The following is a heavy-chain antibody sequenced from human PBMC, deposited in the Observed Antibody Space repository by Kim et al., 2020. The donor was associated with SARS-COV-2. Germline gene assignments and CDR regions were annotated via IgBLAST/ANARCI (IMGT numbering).Heavy chain of an antibody. V-gene: IGHV4-59*09. D-gene: IGHD6-13*01. Sequence: NPSLKSRVTISVDTSKNQFSLKLSSVTAADTAVYYCARGSSPPWYYYYYMDVWGKGTTVTVSS. CDR3: ARGSSPPWYYYYYMDV. J-gene: IGHJ6*03.